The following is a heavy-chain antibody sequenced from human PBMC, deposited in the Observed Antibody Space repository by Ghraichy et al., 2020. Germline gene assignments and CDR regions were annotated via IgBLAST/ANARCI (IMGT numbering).Heavy chain of an antibody. CDR3: ANLNILDVASGDY. V-gene: IGHV3-30*02. Sequence: GGSLRLSCAASGFTFSSYGMHWVRQAPGKGLEWVTYIRYNGIDKYYVDSVKGRFTISRDNSKNTLYLQMNSLRPEDTAVYYCANLNILDVASGDYWGQGTLVTVSS. D-gene: IGHD5-12*01. J-gene: IGHJ4*02. CDR2: IRYNGIDK. CDR1: GFTFSSYG.